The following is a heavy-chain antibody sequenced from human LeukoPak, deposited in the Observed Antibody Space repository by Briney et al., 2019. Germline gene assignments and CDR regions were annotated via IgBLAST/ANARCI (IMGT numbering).Heavy chain of an antibody. CDR2: INPSGGST. J-gene: IGHJ4*02. CDR1: GYTFTSYY. V-gene: IGHV1-46*01. D-gene: IGHD5-18*01. Sequence: AASVKVSCKASGYTFTSYYMHWVRQAPGQGLEWMGIINPSGGSTTYAQKFQGRVTMTRDMSTNTAYMALSSLRSEDTAVYYCARDFGASTVMEPSYYFDNWGQGTLVTVSS. CDR3: ARDFGASTVMEPSYYFDN.